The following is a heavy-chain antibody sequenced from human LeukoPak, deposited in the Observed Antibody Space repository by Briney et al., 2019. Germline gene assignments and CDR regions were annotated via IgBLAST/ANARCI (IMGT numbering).Heavy chain of an antibody. CDR3: ARLGGYEDY. D-gene: IGHD5-12*01. Sequence: SQTLSLTCTVSGGSISSYYWSWIRQPPGKGLEWIAHIYYSGSTNYNPSLKSRVTMSVDTSKNQFSLKVSSVTAADTAVYYCARLGGYEDYWGQGTLVTVSS. CDR2: IYYSGST. CDR1: GGSISSYY. J-gene: IGHJ4*02. V-gene: IGHV4-59*01.